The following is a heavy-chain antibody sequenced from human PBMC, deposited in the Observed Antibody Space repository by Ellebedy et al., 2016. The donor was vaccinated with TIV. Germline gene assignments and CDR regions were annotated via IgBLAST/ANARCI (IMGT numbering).Heavy chain of an antibody. CDR2: SGAAGDT. D-gene: IGHD3-10*01. CDR1: GFSLTGSD. J-gene: IGHJ2*01. Sequence: GESLKISCAASGFSLTGSDLHWVRRPAGKGLEWVSASGAAGDTYYPDSVRGRFTISRESAKNPFYLQMNSLTAGDTAVYYCARGGPGGDNWFFGLWGRGTRVTVSS. CDR3: ARGGPGGDNWFFGL. V-gene: IGHV3-13*01.